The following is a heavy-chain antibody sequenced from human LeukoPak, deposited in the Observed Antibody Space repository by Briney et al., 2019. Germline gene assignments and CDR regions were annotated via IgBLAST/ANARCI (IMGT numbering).Heavy chain of an antibody. D-gene: IGHD4-17*01. CDR3: ATSTVTGY. V-gene: IGHV3-21*01. J-gene: IGHJ4*02. CDR2: ISSSSSYI. Sequence: GGSLRLSXAASGFTFSSYSMNWIRQAPGKGLEWVSSISSSSSYIYYADSVKGRFTISRDNAKNSLYLQMNSLRAEDTAVYYCATSTVTGYWGQGTLVTVSS. CDR1: GFTFSSYS.